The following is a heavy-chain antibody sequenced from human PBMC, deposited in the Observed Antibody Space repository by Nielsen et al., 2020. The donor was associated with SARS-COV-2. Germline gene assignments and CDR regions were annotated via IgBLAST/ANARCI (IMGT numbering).Heavy chain of an antibody. CDR2: INPSGGST. CDR1: GYTFTSYY. V-gene: IGHV1-46*01. J-gene: IGHJ4*02. CDR3: ARVEQLYDYFDY. Sequence: ASVTVSCKASGYTFTSYYMHWVRQAPGQGLEWMGIINPSGGSTSYAQKFQGRVTMTRDTSTSTVYMELSSLRSEDTAVYYCARVEQLYDYFDYWGQGTLVTVSS. D-gene: IGHD5/OR15-5a*01.